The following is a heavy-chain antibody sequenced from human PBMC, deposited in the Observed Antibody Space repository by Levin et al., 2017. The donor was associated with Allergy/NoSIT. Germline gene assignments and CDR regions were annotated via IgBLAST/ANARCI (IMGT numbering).Heavy chain of an antibody. V-gene: IGHV4-39*01. CDR1: GASISSSSYY. CDR3: ARSIVSTYSSFDY. CDR2: IYSSGST. J-gene: IGHJ4*02. Sequence: SETLSLTCTVSGASISSSSYYWGWIRQPPGKGLEWIGSIYSSGSTYYNPSLKSRVTISVDTSKNQFSLKLSAVTAADTAVYYCARSIVSTYSSFDYWGQGTLVTVSS. D-gene: IGHD5/OR15-5a*01.